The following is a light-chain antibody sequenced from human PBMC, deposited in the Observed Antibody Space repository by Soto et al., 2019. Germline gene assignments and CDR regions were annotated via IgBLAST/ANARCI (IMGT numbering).Light chain of an antibody. V-gene: IGKV3-11*01. J-gene: IGKJ5*01. CDR2: DAS. CDR3: QQRSNWSPSIT. Sequence: IVVTQSPSTLSLSPWERATLSCRSSQSVSSYLAWYQQKPGQAPRLLIYDASNRATGIPARFSGSGSGTDFTLTISSLEPEDFAVYYCQQRSNWSPSITVGQGTRLEIK. CDR1: QSVSSY.